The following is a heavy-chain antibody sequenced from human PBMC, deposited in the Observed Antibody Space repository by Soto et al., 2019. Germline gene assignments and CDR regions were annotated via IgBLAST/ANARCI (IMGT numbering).Heavy chain of an antibody. Sequence: SETLSLTCTVSGGSISSGGYYWSWIRQHPGKGLEWIGYIYYSGSTYYNPSLKSRVTISVDTSKNQFSLKLSSVTAADTAVYYCARAGSSSSSHEFDYWGQGTLVTVS. D-gene: IGHD2-2*01. J-gene: IGHJ4*02. CDR1: GGSISSGGYY. CDR2: IYYSGST. V-gene: IGHV4-31*03. CDR3: ARAGSSSSSHEFDY.